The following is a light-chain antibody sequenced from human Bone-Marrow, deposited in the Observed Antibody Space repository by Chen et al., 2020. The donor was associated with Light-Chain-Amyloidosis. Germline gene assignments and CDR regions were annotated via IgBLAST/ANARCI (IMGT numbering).Light chain of an antibody. Sequence: DIVLTQSPASLSLSPCERANLSCMDSQSVRRYLDWYQHKPVQAPRLLIYDAYNRASGLPARFRGSGSGTDFTLTISSLEPEDFAVYYWQQRSNWPQRTFGQGTKVEIK. CDR1: QSVRRY. CDR3: QQRSNWPQRT. V-gene: IGKV3-11*01. CDR2: DAY. J-gene: IGKJ1*01.